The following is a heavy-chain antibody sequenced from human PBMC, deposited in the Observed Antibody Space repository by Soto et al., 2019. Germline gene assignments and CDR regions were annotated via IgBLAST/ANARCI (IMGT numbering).Heavy chain of an antibody. CDR2: IYYSGST. CDR1: GGSISSGGYY. Sequence: LSLTCTVSGGSISSGGYYWSWIRQHPGKGLEWIGYIYYSGSTYYNPSLKSRVTISVDTSKNQFSLKLSSVTAADTAVYYCARAVRSGYTNWFDPWGQGTPVTVSS. D-gene: IGHD3-22*01. V-gene: IGHV4-31*03. CDR3: ARAVRSGYTNWFDP. J-gene: IGHJ5*02.